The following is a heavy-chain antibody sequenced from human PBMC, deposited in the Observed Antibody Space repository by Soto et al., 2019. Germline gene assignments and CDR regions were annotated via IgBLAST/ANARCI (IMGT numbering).Heavy chain of an antibody. V-gene: IGHV4-4*07. CDR2: IYTSGST. CDR3: ARERRPVVVVTDDAFDI. D-gene: IGHD3-22*01. CDR1: GGSISSYY. J-gene: IGHJ3*02. Sequence: SETLSLTCTVSGGSISSYYWSWIRQPAGKGLEWIGRIYTSGSTNYNPSLKSRVTMSVDTSKNQFSLKLSSVTAADTAVYYCARERRPVVVVTDDAFDIWGQGTMVTV.